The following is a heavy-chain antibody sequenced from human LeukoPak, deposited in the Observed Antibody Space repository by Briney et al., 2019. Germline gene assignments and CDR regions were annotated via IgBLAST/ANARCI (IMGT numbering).Heavy chain of an antibody. CDR3: ATSVGTAMVTSSYYYGMDV. CDR1: GYTLTELS. CDR2: FDPEDGET. J-gene: IGHJ6*02. D-gene: IGHD5-18*01. Sequence: ASVKVSCKVSGYTLTELSMHWVRQAPGKGLEWMGGFDPEDGETIYAQKFQGRVTMTEDTSTDTAYMELSSLRSEGTAVYYCATSVGTAMVTSSYYYGMDVWGQGTTVTVSS. V-gene: IGHV1-24*01.